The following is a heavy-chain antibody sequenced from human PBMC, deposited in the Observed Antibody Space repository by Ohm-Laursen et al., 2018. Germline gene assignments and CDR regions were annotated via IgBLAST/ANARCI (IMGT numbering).Heavy chain of an antibody. J-gene: IGHJ4*02. Sequence: SLRLSCAASGFTFSSYAMSWVRQAPGKGLEWVSAISSSGGSTYYADSVKGRFTISRDNSKNTLYLQMNSLRAEDTAVYYCAKDGAYGPADYYFDYWGQGTLVTVSS. CDR2: ISSSGGST. CDR3: AKDGAYGPADYYFDY. D-gene: IGHD4-17*01. V-gene: IGHV3-23*01. CDR1: GFTFSSYA.